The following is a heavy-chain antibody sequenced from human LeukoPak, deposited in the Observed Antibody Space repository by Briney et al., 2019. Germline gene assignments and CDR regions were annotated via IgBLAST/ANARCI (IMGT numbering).Heavy chain of an antibody. CDR1: GFTFSTYW. CDR2: IKQDGSEK. Sequence: PGGSLRLSCAASGFTFSTYWMSWVRQAPGKGLEWVANIKQDGSEKYYVDSVKGRFTISRDNAKNSLYLQMNSLRAEDTAVYYCARGSSSLDYYYYYYMDVWGKGTTVTVSS. CDR3: ARGSSSLDYYYYYYMDV. D-gene: IGHD6-6*01. J-gene: IGHJ6*03. V-gene: IGHV3-7*03.